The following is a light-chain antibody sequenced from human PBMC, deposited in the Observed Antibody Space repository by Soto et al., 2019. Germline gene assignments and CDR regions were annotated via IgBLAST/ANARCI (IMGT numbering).Light chain of an antibody. CDR3: ETWDSSTPVV. CDR2: LESSGSY. V-gene: IGLV4-60*02. CDR1: SGHSSYI. J-gene: IGLJ2*01. Sequence: QSVLTQSSSASASLGSSVKLTCTLSSGHSSYIIAWHQQQPGKAPRYLMKLESSGSYNKGSGVPDRFSGSRSGADRYLTISNLQFEDEADYYCETWDSSTPVVFGGGTKLTVL.